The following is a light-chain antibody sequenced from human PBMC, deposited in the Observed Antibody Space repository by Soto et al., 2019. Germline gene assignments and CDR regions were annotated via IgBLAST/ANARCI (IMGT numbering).Light chain of an antibody. Sequence: QSALTQPASVSGSPGQSMTISCTGTSSDVGGYNYVSWYQQHPGKAPKLMIYDVSNRPSGVSNRFSGSKSANTASLTISGLQAEDEADYYCSSYTGSSTSVVFGGGTKVTVL. CDR3: SSYTGSSTSVV. CDR1: SSDVGGYNY. V-gene: IGLV2-14*01. CDR2: DVS. J-gene: IGLJ2*01.